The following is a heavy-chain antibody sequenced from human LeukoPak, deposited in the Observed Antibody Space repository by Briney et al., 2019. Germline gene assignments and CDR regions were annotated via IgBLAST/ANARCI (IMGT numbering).Heavy chain of an antibody. D-gene: IGHD3-10*01. CDR1: GFTFSSHG. V-gene: IGHV3-23*01. CDR2: ISGSDDNT. Sequence: GGSLRLSCAASGFTFSSHGMSWVRQAPGKGLEWVSTISGSDDNTYYADSVKGRFTISRDDSKNTLYLQMNSLRAEDTAVYYCAKVTYGSGTYGAFDYWGQGTLVTVSS. CDR3: AKVTYGSGTYGAFDY. J-gene: IGHJ4*02.